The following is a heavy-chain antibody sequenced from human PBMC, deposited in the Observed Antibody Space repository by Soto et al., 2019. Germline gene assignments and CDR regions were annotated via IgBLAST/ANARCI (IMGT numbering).Heavy chain of an antibody. V-gene: IGHV1-8*01. CDR1: GYTFSNYD. CDR2: VNPNNGDT. J-gene: IGHJ4*02. CDR3: AKVSRKGSAIDFDY. D-gene: IGHD3-10*01. Sequence: QVQLVQSGAELKKPGASVKVSCKASGYTFSNYDMNWVRQATGQGPAWIGWVNPNNGDTGYAQKFQGRVTLTTDNSTTTAYMELTSLRSEDTAIYYCAKVSRKGSAIDFDYWGQGTLITVSS.